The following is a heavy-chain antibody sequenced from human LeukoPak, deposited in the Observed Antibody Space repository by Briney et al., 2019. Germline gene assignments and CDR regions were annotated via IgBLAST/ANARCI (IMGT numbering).Heavy chain of an antibody. CDR3: ARGHRTLGRPYYYYGMDV. Sequence: ASVTVSCTASGYTFTSYDINWARQATGQGLEWMGWMNPNSGNTGYAQKFQGRVTMTRNTSISTAYMELSSLRSEDTAVYYCARGHRTLGRPYYYYGMDVWGQGTTVTVSS. CDR2: MNPNSGNT. V-gene: IGHV1-8*01. D-gene: IGHD3/OR15-3a*01. CDR1: GYTFTSYD. J-gene: IGHJ6*02.